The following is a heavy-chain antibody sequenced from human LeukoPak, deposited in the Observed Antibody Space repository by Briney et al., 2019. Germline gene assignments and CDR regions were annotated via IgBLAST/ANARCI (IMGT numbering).Heavy chain of an antibody. Sequence: ASVKVSCKASGYTFTGYYMHWVRQAPGQGLEWMGWINPNSGGTNYAQKFQGRVTMTRDTSISTAYMELSRLRPDDTAVYYCARGVRITGTTSFDYWGQGTLVTVSS. J-gene: IGHJ4*02. CDR3: ARGVRITGTTSFDY. CDR1: GYTFTGYY. CDR2: INPNSGGT. D-gene: IGHD1-20*01. V-gene: IGHV1-2*02.